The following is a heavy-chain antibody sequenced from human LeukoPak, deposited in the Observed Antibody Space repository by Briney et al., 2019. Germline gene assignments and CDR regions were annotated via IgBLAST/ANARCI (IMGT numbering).Heavy chain of an antibody. J-gene: IGHJ4*02. CDR1: GFTVSSNY. CDR3: ARDTRPLVGARYYFDY. V-gene: IGHV3-66*02. D-gene: IGHD1-26*01. Sequence: GGSLRLSCAASGFTVSSNYMSWVRQAPGKGLEWVSVIYSGGSTYYADSVKGRFTISRDNSKNTLYLQMNSLRAEDTAVYYCARDTRPLVGARYYFDYWGQETLVTVSS. CDR2: IYSGGST.